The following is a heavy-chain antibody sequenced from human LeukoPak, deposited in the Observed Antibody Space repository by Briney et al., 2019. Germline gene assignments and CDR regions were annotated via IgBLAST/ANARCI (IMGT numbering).Heavy chain of an antibody. V-gene: IGHV3-15*07. Sequence: PGGSLRLSCAASGFTFSNAWMNWVRQAPGKGLEWVGRIKSKTDGGTTDYAAPVKGRFTISRDDSKNTLHLQMNSLKTEDTAVYYCTTNYYDSSGYCYFDYWGQGTLVTVSS. J-gene: IGHJ4*02. CDR3: TTNYYDSSGYCYFDY. D-gene: IGHD3-22*01. CDR1: GFTFSNAW. CDR2: IKSKTDGGTT.